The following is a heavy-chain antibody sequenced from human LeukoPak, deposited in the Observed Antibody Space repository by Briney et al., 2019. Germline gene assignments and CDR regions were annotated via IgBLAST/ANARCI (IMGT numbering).Heavy chain of an antibody. CDR1: GDTINSYW. V-gene: IGHV3-7*03. CDR2: IKQDGSEK. Sequence: GGSLRLSCAASGDTINSYWMSWVRQAPGKGLEWVANIKQDGSEKYYVDSVKGRFTISRDNAKNSLYLQMISLRAEDTAVYYCAREAGTGYCTSTSCLGDYWGQGTLVTVSS. J-gene: IGHJ4*02. D-gene: IGHD2-2*03. CDR3: AREAGTGYCTSTSCLGDY.